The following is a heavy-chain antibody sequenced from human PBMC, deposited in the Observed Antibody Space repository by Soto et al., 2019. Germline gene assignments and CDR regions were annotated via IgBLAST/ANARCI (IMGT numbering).Heavy chain of an antibody. J-gene: IGHJ6*02. CDR2: IRSKAYGGTT. D-gene: IGHD2-2*02. Sequence: GSLRLSCTASGFTFGDYAMSWVRQAPGKGLEWVGFIRSKAYGGTTEYAASVKGRFTISRDDSKSIAYLQMNSLKTEDTAVYYCTRDWATDIVVVPAAIYYGMDVWGQGTTVTVSS. CDR3: TRDWATDIVVVPAAIYYGMDV. V-gene: IGHV3-49*04. CDR1: GFTFGDYA.